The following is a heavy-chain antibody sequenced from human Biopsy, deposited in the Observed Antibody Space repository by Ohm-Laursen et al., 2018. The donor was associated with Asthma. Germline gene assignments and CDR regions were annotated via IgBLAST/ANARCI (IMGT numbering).Heavy chain of an antibody. D-gene: IGHD3-16*01. CDR1: GYPFTDYY. CDR2: IDPDSGGT. Sequence: ASVKVSCKASGYPFTDYYVHWVRQAPGQGLEWMGRIDPDSGGTNYAQKFLGRVTMTRDTSVNTAFMVRSRLRSDDTAVYYCARIKIRIGAGTDRYFDLWGRGTLVTVSS. J-gene: IGHJ2*01. V-gene: IGHV1-2*06. CDR3: ARIKIRIGAGTDRYFDL.